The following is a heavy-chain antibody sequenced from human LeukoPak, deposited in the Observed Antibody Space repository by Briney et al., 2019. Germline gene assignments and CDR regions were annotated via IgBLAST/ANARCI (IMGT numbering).Heavy chain of an antibody. J-gene: IGHJ4*02. CDR3: AISYYDSSGYFDY. CDR2: ISSSSSYI. CDR1: GFTFSSYS. V-gene: IGHV3-21*01. Sequence: GGSLRLSCAASGFTFSSYSMNWVRQAPGKGLEWVSSISSSSSYIYYADSVKGRFTISRDNAKNSLYLQMSSLRAEDTAVYYCAISYYDSSGYFDYWGQGTLVTVSS. D-gene: IGHD3-22*01.